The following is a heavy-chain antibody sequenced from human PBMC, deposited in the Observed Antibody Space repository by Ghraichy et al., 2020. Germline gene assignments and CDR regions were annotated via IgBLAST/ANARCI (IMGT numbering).Heavy chain of an antibody. CDR1: GGSISSGGYY. D-gene: IGHD2-8*01. Sequence: SETLSLTCTVSGGSISSGGYYWSWISQHPIKGLEWIGYIHYSGSTYYNPSLKSRAAISVDTSKNQFSLKLSSVTAADTAVYYCARGRVQRVYAVQQGYNWFDPWGQGTLVTVSS. V-gene: IGHV4-31*03. J-gene: IGHJ5*02. CDR2: IHYSGST. CDR3: ARGRVQRVYAVQQGYNWFDP.